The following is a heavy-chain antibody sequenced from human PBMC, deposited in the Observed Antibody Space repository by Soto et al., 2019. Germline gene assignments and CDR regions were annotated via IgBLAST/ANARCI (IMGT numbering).Heavy chain of an antibody. J-gene: IGHJ4*02. CDR2: INAGNGNT. Sequence: RASVKVSCKASGYTFTSYAMHWVRQAPGQRLEWMGWINAGNGNTKYSQKFQGRVTITRDTSASTAYMELSSLRSEDTAVYYCARGIGIAVAGTSGGXDYWGQGTLVTVSS. CDR3: ARGIGIAVAGTSGGXDY. D-gene: IGHD6-19*01. CDR1: GYTFTSYA. V-gene: IGHV1-3*01.